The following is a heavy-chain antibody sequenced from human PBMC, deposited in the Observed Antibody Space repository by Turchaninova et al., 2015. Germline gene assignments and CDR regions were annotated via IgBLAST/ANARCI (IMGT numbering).Heavy chain of an antibody. V-gene: IGHV1-18*01. D-gene: IGHD3-10*01. CDR2: ISTNSSNK. J-gene: IGHJ4*02. CDR3: ARGDTVRGVIAAYYFDY. CDR1: GYPFTLYG. Sequence: QVQLVPSGAVEKKPGASVKVSCKPSGYPFTLYGITLVRQAPGQGLEGVGWISTNSSNKNYAQKLQGRVTMTTDTSTSTAYMELRSLRSDDTAVYYCARGDTVRGVIAAYYFDYWGQGTLVTASS.